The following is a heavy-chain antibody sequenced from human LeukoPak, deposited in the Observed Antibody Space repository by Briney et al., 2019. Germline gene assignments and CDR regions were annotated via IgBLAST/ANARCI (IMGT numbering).Heavy chain of an antibody. J-gene: IGHJ5*02. Sequence: ASVKVSCKASGYTFTGYYMHWVRQAPGQGLEWMGWISPNSGGTNYAQKFQGRVTMTRDTSISTAYMELSRLRSDDTAVYYCAPGRGGGRVSDWFDPWGQGTLVTVSS. D-gene: IGHD4-23*01. CDR3: APGRGGGRVSDWFDP. CDR2: ISPNSGGT. V-gene: IGHV1-2*02. CDR1: GYTFTGYY.